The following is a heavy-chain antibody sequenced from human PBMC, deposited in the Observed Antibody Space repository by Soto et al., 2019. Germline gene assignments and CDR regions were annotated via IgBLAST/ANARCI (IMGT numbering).Heavy chain of an antibody. CDR2: IYYSGST. V-gene: IGHV4-39*01. D-gene: IGHD1-7*01. Sequence: QLQLQESGPGLVKPSETLSLTCTVSGGSISSSSYYWGWIRQPPGKGLEWIGSIYYSGSTYYNPSLKGRVTISVDTSKNQFSLKLSSVTAADTAVYYCAAPGTTSGVFDYWGQGTLVTVSS. J-gene: IGHJ4*02. CDR1: GGSISSSSYY. CDR3: AAPGTTSGVFDY.